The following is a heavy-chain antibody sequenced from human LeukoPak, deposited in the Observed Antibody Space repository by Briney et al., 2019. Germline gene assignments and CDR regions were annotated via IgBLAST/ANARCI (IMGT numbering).Heavy chain of an antibody. Sequence: SETLSLTCAVYGGSFSGYYWSWIRQPPGKGLEWIGEINHSGSTNYNTSLKSRVTISVDTSKNQFSLKLSSVTAADTAVYYCARGRGYCSGGSCPYYFDYWGQGTLVTVSS. CDR1: GGSFSGYY. CDR2: INHSGST. J-gene: IGHJ4*02. D-gene: IGHD2-15*01. V-gene: IGHV4-34*01. CDR3: ARGRGYCSGGSCPYYFDY.